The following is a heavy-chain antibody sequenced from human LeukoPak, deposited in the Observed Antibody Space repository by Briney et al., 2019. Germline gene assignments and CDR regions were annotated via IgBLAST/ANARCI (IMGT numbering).Heavy chain of an antibody. D-gene: IGHD3-22*01. CDR3: AREPNYYDSSGYYYYAFDI. CDR1: GFTFSDYY. CDR2: ISSSSSYT. J-gene: IGHJ3*02. Sequence: GGSLRLSCAASGFTFSDYYMSWIRQAPGKGLEWVSYISSSSSYTNFADSVKGRFTISRDNAKNSLYLQMNSLRAEDTAVYYCAREPNYYDSSGYYYYAFDIWGQGTMVTVSS. V-gene: IGHV3-11*06.